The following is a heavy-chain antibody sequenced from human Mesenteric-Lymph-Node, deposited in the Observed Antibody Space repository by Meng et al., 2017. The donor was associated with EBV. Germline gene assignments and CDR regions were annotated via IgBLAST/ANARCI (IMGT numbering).Heavy chain of an antibody. J-gene: IGHJ4*02. CDR1: GFTLSNYP. CDR2: INTKTGNS. CDR3: ARFDWLAHY. Sequence: VQVVQSGAEWKKPXXSVKGSCKASGFTLSNYPMNWVRQAPGQGLEWMGWINTKTGNSIYAQGFTGRFVFSLDTSVSTAYLQIGSLKPEDTALYYCARFDWLAHYWGQGTLGTVSS. V-gene: IGHV7-4-1*01. D-gene: IGHD3-9*01.